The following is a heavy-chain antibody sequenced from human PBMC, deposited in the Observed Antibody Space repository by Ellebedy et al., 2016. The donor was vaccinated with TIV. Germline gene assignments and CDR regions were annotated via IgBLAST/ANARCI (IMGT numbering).Heavy chain of an antibody. CDR1: GYTFTRNA. CDR3: ARAVITAAGIQPNFDY. Sequence: AASVKVSCKASGYTFTRNAMHWARQAPGQSLEWMGWINAGNGNTKYSQKFQGRVTITRDTSANTAYMELSSLRSEDTAVYYCARAVITAAGIQPNFDYWGQGTLVTVSS. D-gene: IGHD6-13*01. V-gene: IGHV1-3*01. CDR2: INAGNGNT. J-gene: IGHJ4*02.